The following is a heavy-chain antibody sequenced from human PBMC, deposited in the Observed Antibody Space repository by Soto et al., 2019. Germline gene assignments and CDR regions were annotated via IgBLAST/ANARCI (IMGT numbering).Heavy chain of an antibody. CDR3: TADSYSSVKIVRSAYW. CDR2: VKSVAHGGTT. Sequence: GGSLRLSYAAAGLTFSNAWRNWVRQAPREGLEWVGRVKSVAHGGTTDFAESVKGRFVISRDDSNNMVYLQMNSLRIEDTAVFYFTADSYSSVKIVRSAYW. V-gene: IGHV3-15*07. D-gene: IGHD3-22*01. J-gene: IGHJ2*01. CDR1: GLTFSNAW.